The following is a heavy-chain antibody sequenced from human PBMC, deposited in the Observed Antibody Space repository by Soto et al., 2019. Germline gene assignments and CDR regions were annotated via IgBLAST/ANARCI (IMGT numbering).Heavy chain of an antibody. V-gene: IGHV3-7*04. CDR1: GFTFSTYW. Sequence: EVQLVESGGGLVQPGGSLRLSCAASGFTFSTYWMSWVRQAPGKGLEWVANIKQDGSEKYYVDSVKGRFAISRDNAKDSLSLQMNSMRAEDTAVYYCTRGGIATGRFDPWGQGTLVTVSS. J-gene: IGHJ5*02. CDR2: IKQDGSEK. CDR3: TRGGIATGRFDP. D-gene: IGHD6-25*01.